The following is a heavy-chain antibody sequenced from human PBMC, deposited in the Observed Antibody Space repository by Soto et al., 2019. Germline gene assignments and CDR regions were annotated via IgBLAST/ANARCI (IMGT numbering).Heavy chain of an antibody. J-gene: IGHJ4*02. V-gene: IGHV6-1*01. Sequence: SHTLSLTCAISGDSVSGNSAAWNWIRQSPSRGLEWLGRTYYRSRWSNEYAVSVKSRITVTPDTSKNQFSRHMTAVTPEDTAVYYCARELPYYVSIDSYLDFGGQGPLVTVYS. CDR2: TYYRSRWSN. CDR1: GDSVSGNSAA. CDR3: ARELPYYVSIDSYLDF. D-gene: IGHD3-16*01.